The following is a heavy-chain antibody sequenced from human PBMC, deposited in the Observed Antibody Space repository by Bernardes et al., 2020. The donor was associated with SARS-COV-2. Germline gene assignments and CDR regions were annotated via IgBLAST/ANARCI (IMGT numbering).Heavy chain of an antibody. V-gene: IGHV3-23*01. CDR2: ISGRGGTT. CDR3: AKDSVDGGSGYYYGDYCGVDV. D-gene: IGHD3-22*01. J-gene: IGHJ6*02. CDR1: RFTFRTYA. Sequence: GGSLRLSCVASRFTFRTYAMSWVRQAPGKGLEWVSGISGRGGTTFYADSVKGRFTVSRDNFKNMLYLQLNSLRAEDTAVYYCAKDSVDGGSGYYYGDYCGVDVWGQGTTVTVSS.